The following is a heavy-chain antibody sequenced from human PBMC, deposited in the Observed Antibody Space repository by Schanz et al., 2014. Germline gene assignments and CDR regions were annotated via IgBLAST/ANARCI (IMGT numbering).Heavy chain of an antibody. CDR1: GFPFSDYF. V-gene: IGHV3-11*04. J-gene: IGHJ4*02. D-gene: IGHD6-13*01. Sequence: QVQLVDSGGGLVKPGGSLRLSCTASGFPFSDYFMAWIRQPPGRGLEWVSYIGNGGVTIYYADSVKGRFTMSRDNAKRSLFLQMNSLRVEDTAVYFCVSQTGSPNYWGQGTLVTVSS. CDR3: VSQTGSPNY. CDR2: IGNGGVTI.